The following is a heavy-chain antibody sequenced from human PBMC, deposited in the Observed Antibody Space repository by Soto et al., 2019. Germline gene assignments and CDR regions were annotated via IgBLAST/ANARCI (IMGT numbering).Heavy chain of an antibody. Sequence: QLQLQESGSGLVKPSQTLSLTCAVSGGSISSGGYSWSWIRQPPGKGLAWIGYIYPSGSTYYNPAPXRXXTLSVARSKNQFSLKLSSVTAADTAVYYCARVPDRWGQGTLVTVSS. CDR2: IYPSGST. J-gene: IGHJ5*02. V-gene: IGHV4-30-2*01. D-gene: IGHD2-2*01. CDR1: GGSISSGGYS. CDR3: ARVPDR.